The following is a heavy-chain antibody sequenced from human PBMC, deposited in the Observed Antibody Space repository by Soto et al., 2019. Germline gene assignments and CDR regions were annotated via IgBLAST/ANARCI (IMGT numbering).Heavy chain of an antibody. CDR1: GDTFTTYD. CDR3: ARGRASGSYYLLDY. J-gene: IGHJ4*02. Sequence: ASVKVSCKASGDTFTTYDINWVRQATGHGLEWMGWINPNSGNIGYAQRFQGRVTMTRDTAIRTAYMEVSRLRSHDTAVHYCARGRASGSYYLLDYWGQGTLVTVSS. CDR2: INPNSGNI. V-gene: IGHV1-8*01. D-gene: IGHD3-10*01.